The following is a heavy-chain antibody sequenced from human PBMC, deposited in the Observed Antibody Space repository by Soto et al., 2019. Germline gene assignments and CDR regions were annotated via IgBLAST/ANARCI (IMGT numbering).Heavy chain of an antibody. J-gene: IGHJ6*02. CDR3: AKSPDHYGSGSYSPLYGMDV. Sequence: QVQLVESGGGVVQPGRSLRLSCAASGFTFSSYGMHWVRQAPGKGLEWVAVVSYDGTNKYYADSVKGRFTISRDNSKNTWYLQMNSLRAEDTAVYYCAKSPDHYGSGSYSPLYGMDVWGQGTTVTVSS. V-gene: IGHV3-30*18. CDR2: VSYDGTNK. D-gene: IGHD3-10*01. CDR1: GFTFSSYG.